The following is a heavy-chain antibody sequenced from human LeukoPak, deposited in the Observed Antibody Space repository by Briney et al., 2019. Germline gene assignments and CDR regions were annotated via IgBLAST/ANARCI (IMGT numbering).Heavy chain of an antibody. CDR1: AFTFSSYA. Sequence: GGCLRLSCAASAFTFSSYAMHWVRQAPGKGLEWVAVISYDGSNKYYADSVKGRFTISRDNSKNTLYLQMSSLRAEDTAVYYCARGGRGSEPGVFWSGSVNYWGQGTLGTVSS. D-gene: IGHD3-3*01. CDR2: ISYDGSNK. CDR3: ARGGRGSEPGVFWSGSVNY. V-gene: IGHV3-30-3*01. J-gene: IGHJ4*02.